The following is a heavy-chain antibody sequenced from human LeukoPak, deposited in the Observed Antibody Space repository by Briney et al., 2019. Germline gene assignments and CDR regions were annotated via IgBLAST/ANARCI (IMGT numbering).Heavy chain of an antibody. CDR2: ISYDGSNK. CDR3: ARDSSWFDY. J-gene: IGHJ4*02. Sequence: RSLRLSCAASGFTFSSYGMHWVRQAPGKGLEWVAVISYDGSNKYYADSVKSRFTISRDNSKNTLYLQMNSLRAEDTAVYYCARDSSWFDYWGQGTLVTVSS. V-gene: IGHV3-30*03. CDR1: GFTFSSYG.